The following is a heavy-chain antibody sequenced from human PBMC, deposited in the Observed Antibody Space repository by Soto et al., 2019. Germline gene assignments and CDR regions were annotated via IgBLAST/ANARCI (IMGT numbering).Heavy chain of an antibody. V-gene: IGHV3-33*01. CDR3: ARDGVGYTTFFCYYDY. J-gene: IGHJ4*02. CDR2: IRYDGSNI. Sequence: VQLVESGGGVVQPGGHLRRYCAASGKIFTGYGMHWVRQPPGKGLEWVAVIRYDGSNIFYADSVKGIFTISRDNSKKTLYLQMNSLIAEDTAVYYCARDGVGYTTFFCYYDYWCQCTLVTVSS. D-gene: IGHD1-26*01. CDR1: GKIFTGYG.